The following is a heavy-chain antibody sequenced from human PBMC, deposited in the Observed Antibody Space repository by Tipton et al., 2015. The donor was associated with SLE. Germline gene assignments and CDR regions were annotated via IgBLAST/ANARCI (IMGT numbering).Heavy chain of an antibody. CDR2: ISSSGSTI. CDR1: GFTFSDYY. V-gene: IGHV3-11*01. CDR3: ASTHRGFCSGGSCCEAGY. D-gene: IGHD2-15*01. Sequence: GSLRLSCAASGFTFSDYYMSWIRQAPGKGLEWVSYISSSGSTIYYADSVKDRFTISRDNAKNSLYLQMNSLRAEDTAVCYCASTHRGFCSGGSCCEAGYWGQGPLVTVSS. J-gene: IGHJ4*02.